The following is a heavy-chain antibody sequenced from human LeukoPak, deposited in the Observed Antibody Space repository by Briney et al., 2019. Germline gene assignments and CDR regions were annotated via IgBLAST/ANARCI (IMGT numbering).Heavy chain of an antibody. CDR2: IYSGGST. J-gene: IGHJ6*03. Sequence: GGSLRPSCAASGFTVSSNYMSWVRQAPGKGLEWVSVIYSGGSTYYADSVKGRFTISRDNSKNTLYLQMNSLRAEDTAVYYCARDSPYYYYYMDVWGKGTTVTVSS. CDR3: ARDSPYYYYYMDV. CDR1: GFTVSSNY. V-gene: IGHV3-53*01.